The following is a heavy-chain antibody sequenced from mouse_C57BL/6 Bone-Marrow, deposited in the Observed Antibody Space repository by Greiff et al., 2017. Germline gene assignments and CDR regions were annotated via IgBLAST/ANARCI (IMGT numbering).Heavy chain of an antibody. V-gene: IGHV1-82*01. CDR1: GYAFSSSW. CDR2: IYPGDGDT. Sequence: QVQLQQSGPELVKPGASVKISCKASGYAFSSSWMNWVKQRPGKGLEWTGRIYPGDGDTNYNGKFKGKATLTADKSSSTASMQLSSLTSEDSAVYFCAPDGYYAAWFAYWGQGTLVTVSA. CDR3: APDGYYAAWFAY. J-gene: IGHJ3*01. D-gene: IGHD2-3*01.